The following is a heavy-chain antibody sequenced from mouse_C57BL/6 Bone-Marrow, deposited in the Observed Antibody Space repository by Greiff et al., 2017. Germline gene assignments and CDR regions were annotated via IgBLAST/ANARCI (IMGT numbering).Heavy chain of an antibody. V-gene: IGHV1-26*01. J-gene: IGHJ4*01. CDR2: INPNNGGT. CDR1: GYTFTDYY. CDR3: ARTGAMDY. Sequence: EVQLQQSGPELVKPGASVKISCKASGYTFTDYYMNWVKQSHGKSLEWIGDINPNNGGTSYNQKVKGKATLTVDTSSSTAYLELNSLTSEGSAVYCGARTGAMDYWGQGTSVTVSS.